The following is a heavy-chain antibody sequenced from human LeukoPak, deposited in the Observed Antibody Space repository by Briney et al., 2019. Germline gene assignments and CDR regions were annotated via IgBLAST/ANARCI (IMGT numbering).Heavy chain of an antibody. D-gene: IGHD6-19*01. Sequence: KPGGSLRLSCAASGFTFSSYSMNWVRQAPGKGLEWVSSISSSSSYIYYADSVKGRFTISRDNAKNSLYLQMNSLRAEDTAVYYCARIKVGSIAVAAGYYMDVWGKGTTVTISS. CDR1: GFTFSSYS. CDR2: ISSSSSYI. CDR3: ARIKVGSIAVAAGYYMDV. J-gene: IGHJ6*03. V-gene: IGHV3-21*01.